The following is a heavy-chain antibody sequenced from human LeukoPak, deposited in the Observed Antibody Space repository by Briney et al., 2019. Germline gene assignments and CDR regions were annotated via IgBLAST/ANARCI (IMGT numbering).Heavy chain of an antibody. CDR2: MNPNSGRR. CDR1: GYTSSNYD. CDR3: ARGLRSDY. Sequence: GASVKVSCKASGYTSSNYDINWVRQAPGQGLEWMGWMNPNSGRRVYAQKFQGRVTMTRNSSINTAYMELTSLRSDDTAVYYCARGLRSDYWGQGTLVTVSS. J-gene: IGHJ4*02. V-gene: IGHV1-8*01. D-gene: IGHD3-16*02.